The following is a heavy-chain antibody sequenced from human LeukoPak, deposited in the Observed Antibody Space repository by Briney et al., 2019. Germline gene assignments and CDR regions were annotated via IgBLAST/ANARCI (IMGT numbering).Heavy chain of an antibody. D-gene: IGHD3-9*01. CDR3: ARVTGYTIEDYFDY. CDR1: GGSISSYY. CDR2: IYYSGST. Sequence: SETLSLTCTVSGGSISSYYWSWIRQPPGKGLEWIGYIYYSGSTNYNPSLKSRVTILVKTSKNQFSLKLRSVTAADTAVYYCARVTGYTIEDYFDYWGQGTLVTVSS. V-gene: IGHV4-59*01. J-gene: IGHJ4*02.